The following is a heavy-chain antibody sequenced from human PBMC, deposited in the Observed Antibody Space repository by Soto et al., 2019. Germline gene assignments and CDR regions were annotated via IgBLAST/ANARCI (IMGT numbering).Heavy chain of an antibody. CDR1: GGSISSGGYY. Sequence: QVQLQESGPGLVKPSQTLSLTCTVSGGSISSGGYYWSWIRQRPGKGLEWIGYIYYSGSTYYNPSLKSRLTRAIDTSKNEFSLPLSAVTAADTAVYYCARVPDYFDGREGKNWCDPLGQGTLATVSS. V-gene: IGHV4-31*03. CDR3: ARVPDYFDGREGKNWCDP. D-gene: IGHD3-22*01. J-gene: IGHJ5*02. CDR2: IYYSGST.